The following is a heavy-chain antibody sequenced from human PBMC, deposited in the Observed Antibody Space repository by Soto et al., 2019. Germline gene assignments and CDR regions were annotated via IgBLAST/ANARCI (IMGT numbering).Heavy chain of an antibody. V-gene: IGHV5-51*01. CDR2: IYPGDSDT. CDR1: AYTFTTYW. J-gene: IGHJ6*01. D-gene: IGHD1-26*01. CDR3: ARAQFQGGDFYALEV. Sequence: PGESLKISCKAAAYTFTTYWIDWLRQKPGKVLEWMGTIYPGDSDTRYSPSFQGQVTISVDKSTNTAHLRWRSLKASDTAMYYCARAQFQGGDFYALEVWGQGTTVIVSS.